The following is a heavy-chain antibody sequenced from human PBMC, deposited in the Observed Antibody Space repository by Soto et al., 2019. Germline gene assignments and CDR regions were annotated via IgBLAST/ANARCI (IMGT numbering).Heavy chain of an antibody. CDR3: AKGRLAARYFDWFLIAPFDY. V-gene: IGHV3-23*01. Sequence: EVQLLESGGGLVQPGGSLRLSCAASGFTFSSYAMSWVRQAPGKWLEWVSAISGSGGSTYYADSVKGRFTISRDNSKNTLYLQMNSLRAEDTAVYYCAKGRLAARYFDWFLIAPFDYWGQGTLVTVSS. D-gene: IGHD3-9*01. CDR2: ISGSGGST. CDR1: GFTFSSYA. J-gene: IGHJ4*02.